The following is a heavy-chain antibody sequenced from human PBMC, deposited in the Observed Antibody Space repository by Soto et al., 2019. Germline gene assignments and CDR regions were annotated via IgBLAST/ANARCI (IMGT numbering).Heavy chain of an antibody. CDR2: INPNSGGT. V-gene: IGHV1-2*02. CDR3: ARGLLSPGGGFDI. D-gene: IGHD2-15*01. CDR1: GYTFTGWN. Sequence: ASVKVSCKASGYTFTGWNMHWVRQAPGQGLEWMGWINPNSGGTNYAQKFQGRVTMTRDTSIRTAYMELSRLRSDDTALYYCARGLLSPGGGFDIWGQGTMVTVSS. J-gene: IGHJ3*02.